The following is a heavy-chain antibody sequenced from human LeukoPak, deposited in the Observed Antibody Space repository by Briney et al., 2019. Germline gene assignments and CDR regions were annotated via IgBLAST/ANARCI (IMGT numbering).Heavy chain of an antibody. CDR2: IYHSGST. J-gene: IGHJ6*03. V-gene: IGHV4-38-2*02. D-gene: IGHD5-12*01. Sequence: PSETLSLTCTVSGYSISSGYYWGWIRQPPGKGLEWIGSIYHSGSTYYNPSLKSRVTISVDTSKNQFSLKLSSVTAADTAVYYCARGYSGYDHYYYYYYYMDVWGKRTTVTVSS. CDR3: ARGYSGYDHYYYYYYYMDV. CDR1: GYSISSGYY.